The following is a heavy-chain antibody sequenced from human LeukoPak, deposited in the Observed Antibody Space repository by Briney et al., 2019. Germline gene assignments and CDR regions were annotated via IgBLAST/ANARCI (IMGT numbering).Heavy chain of an antibody. CDR2: IYHSGST. CDR3: ARVKDTDYGDYGNYFDY. Sequence: SGTLSLTCAVSGGSISSSNWWSWVRQPPGKGLEWIGEIYHSGSTNYNPSLKSRVTISVDKSKNQFSLKLSSVTAADTAVYYCARVKDTDYGDYGNYFDYWGQGTLVTVSS. V-gene: IGHV4-4*02. D-gene: IGHD4-17*01. CDR1: GGSISSSNW. J-gene: IGHJ4*02.